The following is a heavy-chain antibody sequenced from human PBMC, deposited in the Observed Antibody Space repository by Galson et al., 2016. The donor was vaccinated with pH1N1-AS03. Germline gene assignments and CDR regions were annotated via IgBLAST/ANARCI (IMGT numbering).Heavy chain of an antibody. V-gene: IGHV1-69*06. J-gene: IGHJ6*01. CDR2: IFPFFGTA. Sequence: SVKVSCKASGRSFSNFVFSWVRQAPGQGLEWMAGIFPFFGTANYTQKFQGRLTITADKSTSTTYMELKSLRSEDTAVYYCARASTKGPSVFPPGTLLQEHLWG. CDR1: GRSFSNFV. CDR3: ARASTKGPSVFPPGTLLQEHL.